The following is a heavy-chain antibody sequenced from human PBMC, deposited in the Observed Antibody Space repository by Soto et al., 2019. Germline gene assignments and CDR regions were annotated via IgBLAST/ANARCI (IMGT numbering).Heavy chain of an antibody. CDR2: LYYIWST. J-gene: IGHJ3*01. V-gene: IGHV4-59*02. CDR1: GASVSSNY. CDR3: ARDPEGYFSGPQCYTERGAFDV. Sequence: QVQLQESGPGLVKPSETLSLTCTVSGASVSSNYWSWIRQPPGRGLEWFGYLYYIWSTDYNPSLKSRVNISIHTSKNQVSLTLTSLTAADTAVYYCARDPEGYFSGPQCYTERGAFDVWGQGTVVTVSS. D-gene: IGHD2-15*01.